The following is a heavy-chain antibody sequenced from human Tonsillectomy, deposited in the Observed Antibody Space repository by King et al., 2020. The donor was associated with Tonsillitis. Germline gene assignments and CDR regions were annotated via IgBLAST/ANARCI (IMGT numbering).Heavy chain of an antibody. CDR3: ARGGRVKVGELLSLNTAMDV. CDR1: GFPLSKYS. J-gene: IGHJ6*02. Sequence: VQLVESGGGLVKPGGSLRLSCAASGFPLSKYSMSWVRQAPGKGLEWVSSISSSSNYIYYADSVRGRFTVSRDNAKPSLYLQVNSLRAEDTAVYYCARGGRVKVGELLSLNTAMDVWGQGTTVTVSS. V-gene: IGHV3-21*01. D-gene: IGHD3-10*01. CDR2: ISSSSNYI.